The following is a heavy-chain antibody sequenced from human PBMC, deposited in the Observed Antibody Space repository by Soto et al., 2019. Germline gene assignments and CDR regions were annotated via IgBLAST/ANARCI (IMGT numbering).Heavy chain of an antibody. CDR2: ISWSSGSI. CDR3: AKDRYYDSSGYPILDY. V-gene: IGHV3-9*01. J-gene: IGHJ4*02. Sequence: EVQLVESGGGLVQPGRSLRLSCAASGFTFDDYAMHWVRQAPGKGLEWVSGISWSSGSIGYADSVKGRFTISRDNAKNSLYLQMNSLRAEDTALYYCAKDRYYDSSGYPILDYWGQGTLVTVSS. D-gene: IGHD3-22*01. CDR1: GFTFDDYA.